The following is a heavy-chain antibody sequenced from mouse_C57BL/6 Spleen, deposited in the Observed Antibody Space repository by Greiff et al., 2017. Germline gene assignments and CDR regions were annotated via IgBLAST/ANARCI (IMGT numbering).Heavy chain of an antibody. CDR2: IYPSDSET. J-gene: IGHJ2*01. D-gene: IGHD1-1*01. V-gene: IGHV1-61*01. CDR3: ARRALRRFGY. CDR1: GYTFTSYW. Sequence: QVQLQQPGAELVRPGSSVKLSCKASGYTFTSYWMDWVKQRPGQGLEWIGNIYPSDSETHYNQKFKDKATLTVDKSSSPAYMQLSSLTSEDSAVYYCARRALRRFGYWGQGTTLTVAS.